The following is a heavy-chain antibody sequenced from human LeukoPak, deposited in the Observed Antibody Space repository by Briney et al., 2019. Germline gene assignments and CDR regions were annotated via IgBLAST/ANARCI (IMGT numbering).Heavy chain of an antibody. J-gene: IGHJ4*02. Sequence: SETLSLTCTVSGGSISSSSYCWGWIRQPPGKGLEWIGSIYYSGSTYYNPSLKSRVTISVDTSKNQFSLKLSSVTAADTAVYYCARYSSSGNEYFDYWGQGTLVTVSS. V-gene: IGHV4-39*07. CDR1: GGSISSSSYC. CDR2: IYYSGST. D-gene: IGHD6-6*01. CDR3: ARYSSSGNEYFDY.